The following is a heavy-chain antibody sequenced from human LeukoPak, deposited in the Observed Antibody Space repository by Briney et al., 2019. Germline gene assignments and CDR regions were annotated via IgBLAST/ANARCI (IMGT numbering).Heavy chain of an antibody. Sequence: PGGSLRLSCAASGFTFSSYAMHWVRQAPGKGLEWVAVISYDGSNKYYADSVKGRFTISRGNAKNSLYLQMNSLRAEDTAVYYCARDRLVPGTLWGQGTLVTVSS. D-gene: IGHD3-16*01. J-gene: IGHJ4*02. V-gene: IGHV3-30-3*01. CDR2: ISYDGSNK. CDR1: GFTFSSYA. CDR3: ARDRLVPGTL.